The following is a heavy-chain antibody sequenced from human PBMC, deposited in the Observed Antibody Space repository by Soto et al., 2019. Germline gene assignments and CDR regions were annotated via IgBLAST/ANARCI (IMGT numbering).Heavy chain of an antibody. V-gene: IGHV4-30-4*01. D-gene: IGHD3-22*01. J-gene: IGHJ4*02. CDR1: GGSISSGDYY. CDR3: ARTLDYYYDSSGYPYYFDY. CDR2: IYYSGST. Sequence: SETLSLTCTVSGGSISSGDYYWSWIRQPPGKGLEWIGYIYYSGSTYYNPSLKSRVTISVDTSKNQFSLKLSSVTAADTAVYYCARTLDYYYDSSGYPYYFDYWGQGTLVTVSS.